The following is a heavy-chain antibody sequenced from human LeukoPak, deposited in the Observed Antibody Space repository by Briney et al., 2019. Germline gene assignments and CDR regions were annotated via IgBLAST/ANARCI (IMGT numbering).Heavy chain of an antibody. CDR1: GLTFSTYS. J-gene: IGHJ3*02. D-gene: IGHD5-24*01. V-gene: IGHV3-48*02. CDR2: ITSGSSAI. Sequence: GGSLRLSCAASGLTFSTYSMNWVRQAPGKGLEWVSSITSGSSAINYADSVKGRFTISRDNARDSLYLHMNSLRDEDTAVYYCAGDERHAFDIWGQGTMVTVSS. CDR3: AGDERHAFDI.